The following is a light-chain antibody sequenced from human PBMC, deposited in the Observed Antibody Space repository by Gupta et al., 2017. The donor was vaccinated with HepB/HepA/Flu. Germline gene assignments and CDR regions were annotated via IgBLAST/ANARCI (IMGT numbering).Light chain of an antibody. CDR2: GIS. J-gene: IGKJ1*01. Sequence: EIVLTQSPATLSLSPGERATLSCRASHSVDRDFLAWYRQHPGQAPILLIHGISKRATGIPDRFSGSGSGTDFTLTIAPLETEDFAVYFCQQYTRRPWTFGQGTKVQFK. CDR3: QQYTRRPWT. CDR1: HSVDRDF. V-gene: IGKV3-20*01.